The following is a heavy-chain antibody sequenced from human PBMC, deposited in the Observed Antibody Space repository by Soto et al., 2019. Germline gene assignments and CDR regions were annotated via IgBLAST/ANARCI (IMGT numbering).Heavy chain of an antibody. J-gene: IGHJ4*02. CDR3: ARDTGDGTFDF. CDR2: INAGYGNT. Sequence: ASVKVSCKASGYTFSSYAMHWVRQAPGQRLEWMGWINAGYGNTKSSQKFQDRVTISRDTSASTAYMELTSLRSEDTAVYYGARDTGDGTFDFWGQGTMVTVSS. V-gene: IGHV1-3*01. CDR1: GYTFSSYA. D-gene: IGHD7-27*01.